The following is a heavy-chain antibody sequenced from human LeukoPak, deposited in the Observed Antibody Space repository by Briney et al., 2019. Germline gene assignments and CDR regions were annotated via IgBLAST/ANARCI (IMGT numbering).Heavy chain of an antibody. CDR2: ISAYNGNT. D-gene: IGHD1-26*01. V-gene: IGHV1-18*01. Sequence: ASVKVSCKASGYTFTSYGISWVRQAPGQGLEWMGWISAYNGNTNYAQKLQGRVTMTTDTSTSTAYMELRSLRSDDTAAYYCARGHSGSYNNWFDPWGQGTLVTASS. J-gene: IGHJ5*02. CDR3: ARGHSGSYNNWFDP. CDR1: GYTFTSYG.